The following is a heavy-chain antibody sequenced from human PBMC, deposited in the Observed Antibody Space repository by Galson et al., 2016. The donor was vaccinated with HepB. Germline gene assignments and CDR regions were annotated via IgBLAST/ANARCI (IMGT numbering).Heavy chain of an antibody. CDR1: GFTFSSYS. D-gene: IGHD2-2*01. CDR2: ITSSSSYI. J-gene: IGHJ4*02. V-gene: IGHV3-21*01. Sequence: SLRLSCAASGFTFSSYSMNWVRQAPGKGLEWVSSITSSSSYIYYADSVKGRFTISRDNAKNSLYLQMNSLRAEDTAVYYCARLVPPASFDYWGQGTLVTVSS. CDR3: ARLVPPASFDY.